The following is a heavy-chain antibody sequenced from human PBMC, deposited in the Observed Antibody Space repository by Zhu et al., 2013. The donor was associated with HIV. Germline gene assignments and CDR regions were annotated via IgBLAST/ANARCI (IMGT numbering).Heavy chain of an antibody. CDR1: GGTFSSYA. CDR3: AREFVDTVTSVLSDYFDY. V-gene: IGHV1-69*01. CDR2: IIPIFGTA. D-gene: IGHD5-18*01. J-gene: IGHJ4*02. Sequence: QVQLVQSGAEVKKPGSSVKVSCKASGGTFSSYAISWVRQAPGQGLEWMGGIIPIFGTANYAQKFQGRVTITADESTSTAYMELSSLRSEDTAVYYCAREFVDTVTSVLSDYFDYWGQGTLVTVSS.